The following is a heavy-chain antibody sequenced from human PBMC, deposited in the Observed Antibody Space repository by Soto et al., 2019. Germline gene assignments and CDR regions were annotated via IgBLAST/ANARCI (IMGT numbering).Heavy chain of an antibody. Sequence: EVQLVESGGGLIQPGGSLRLSCAASGFTVSSNYMSWVRQAPGKGLEWVSVIYSGGSTYYADSVKGRFTISRDNSKNTLSLQMNSLRAEDTAVYYCARVPSLYFRGDCFLYYGLDVWGQGTTVTLS. D-gene: IGHD2-21*02. CDR1: GFTVSSNY. CDR2: IYSGGST. J-gene: IGHJ6*02. CDR3: ARVPSLYFRGDCFLYYGLDV. V-gene: IGHV3-53*01.